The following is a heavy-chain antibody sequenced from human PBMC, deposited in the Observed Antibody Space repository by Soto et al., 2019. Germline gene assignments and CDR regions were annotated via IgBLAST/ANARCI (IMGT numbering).Heavy chain of an antibody. Sequence: PGGSLRLSCAASGFTFNTYVLTWVRQAPGKGLEWVSSISGSGVTTKYADSVKGRFTMSRDNTKNTLTLQMSSPRAEDTAVYYCARNSDYDFWSGFLYWGQGTLVTVSS. CDR1: GFTFNTYV. CDR3: ARNSDYDFWSGFLY. CDR2: ISGSGVTT. V-gene: IGHV3-23*01. D-gene: IGHD3-3*01. J-gene: IGHJ4*02.